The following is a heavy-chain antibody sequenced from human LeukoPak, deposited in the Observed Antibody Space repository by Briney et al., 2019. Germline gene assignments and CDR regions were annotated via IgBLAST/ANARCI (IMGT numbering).Heavy chain of an antibody. CDR3: TRLRGYSYGYTDY. Sequence: GGSLRLSCTSSGFTFGDYAMSWVRQAPGKGLEWVGFIRSKAYGGKTECAASVKGRFTISRDDSKSIAYLQMNSLKTEDTALYYCTRLRGYSYGYTDYWGQGTLVTVSS. CDR1: GFTFGDYA. D-gene: IGHD5-18*01. V-gene: IGHV3-49*04. CDR2: IRSKAYGGKT. J-gene: IGHJ4*02.